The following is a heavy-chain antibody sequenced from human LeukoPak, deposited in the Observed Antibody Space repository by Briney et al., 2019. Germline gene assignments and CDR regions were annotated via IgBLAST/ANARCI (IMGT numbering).Heavy chain of an antibody. D-gene: IGHD6-13*01. CDR3: ARDRIAAAGTGPHYYYYGMDV. CDR1: GFTFSSYG. V-gene: IGHV3-30*03. CDR2: ISYDGSNK. Sequence: PGRSLRLSCAASGFTFSSYGMHWVRQAPGKGLEWVAVISYDGSNKYYADSVKGRFTISRDNSKNTLYLQMNSLRAEDTAVYYCARDRIAAAGTGPHYYYYGMDVWGKGTTVTVSS. J-gene: IGHJ6*04.